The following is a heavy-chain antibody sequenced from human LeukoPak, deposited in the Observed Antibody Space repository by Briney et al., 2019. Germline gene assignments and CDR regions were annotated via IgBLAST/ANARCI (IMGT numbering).Heavy chain of an antibody. Sequence: GGSLRLSCAASAFTFSSYSLNWVRQAPGEGLEWVSSISSSSSYIYYADSVKGRFTISRDNAKNSLYLQMNSLRAEDTAVYYCARGPGAFDIWGQGTMVTVSS. CDR1: AFTFSSYS. CDR3: ARGPGAFDI. J-gene: IGHJ3*02. CDR2: ISSSSSYI. V-gene: IGHV3-21*01.